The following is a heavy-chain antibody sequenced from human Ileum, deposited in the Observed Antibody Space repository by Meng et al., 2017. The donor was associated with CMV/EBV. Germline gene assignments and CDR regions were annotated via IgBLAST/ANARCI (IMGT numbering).Heavy chain of an antibody. D-gene: IGHD2-15*01. V-gene: IGHV4-30-4*08. Sequence: LQGSGPGLVKPSTHPSPTCHVFGCPIPRGNFYWSGIRQPPGRGLELICYIYYSGGPYLKPSLKSRVTISLDTSKNQFSLNLRSVTATDSAVYYFFRQVGAASFDYWGQGALVTVSS. CDR1: GCPIPRGNFY. CDR3: FRQVGAASFDY. J-gene: IGHJ4*02. CDR2: IYYSGGP.